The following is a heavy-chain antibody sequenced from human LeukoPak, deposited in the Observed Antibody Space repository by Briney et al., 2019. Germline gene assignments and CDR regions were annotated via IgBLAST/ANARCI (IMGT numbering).Heavy chain of an antibody. CDR1: GYIFTDYW. V-gene: IGHV5-51*01. J-gene: IGHJ4*02. Sequence: TGESLKISCQTSGYIFTDYWIGWGRQMTGKGLEWMAIIYCDGPKTIYSPSFQTQVTISVDKSTNTAYLQWTSLKASDTAIYFCARRAELGMRYFDSWGQGVLVTVSS. CDR2: IYCDGPKT. CDR3: ARRAELGMRYFDS. D-gene: IGHD3-16*01.